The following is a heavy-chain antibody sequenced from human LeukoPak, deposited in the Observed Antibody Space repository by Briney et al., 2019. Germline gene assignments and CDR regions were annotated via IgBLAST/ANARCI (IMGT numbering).Heavy chain of an antibody. J-gene: IGHJ6*02. CDR1: GFTFSSYA. Sequence: PGGSLRLSCSASGFTFSSYAMHWVRQAPGKGLEWVAVIWYDGSNKYYADSVKGRFTISRDNSKNTLYLQMNSLRAEDTAVYYCARDRYVDTAMVDNYGMDVWGQGTTVTVSS. CDR3: ARDRYVDTAMVDNYGMDV. V-gene: IGHV3-33*08. CDR2: IWYDGSNK. D-gene: IGHD5-18*01.